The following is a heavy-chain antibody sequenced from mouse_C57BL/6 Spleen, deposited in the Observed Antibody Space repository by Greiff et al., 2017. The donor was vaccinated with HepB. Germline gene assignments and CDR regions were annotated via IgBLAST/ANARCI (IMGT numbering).Heavy chain of an antibody. CDR2: IYPGSGNT. J-gene: IGHJ3*01. CDR1: GYSFTSYY. V-gene: IGHV1-66*01. CDR3: ARGDGYSWFAY. D-gene: IGHD2-3*01. Sequence: QVQLQQSGPELVKPGASVKISCKASGYSFTSYYIHWVKQRPGQGLEWIGWIYPGSGNTKYNEKFKGKATLTADTSSSAAYMKLSSLTSEAYAVYYCARGDGYSWFAYWGQGTLVTVSA.